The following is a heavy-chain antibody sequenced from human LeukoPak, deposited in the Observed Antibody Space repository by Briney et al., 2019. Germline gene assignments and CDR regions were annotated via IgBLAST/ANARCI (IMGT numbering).Heavy chain of an antibody. CDR3: ARGGYDYVWGSYPKQYYFDY. CDR2: ISSSGSTI. Sequence: TGGSLRLSCAASGFTFSNYGMHWVRQAPGKGPEWVSYISSSGSTIYYADSVKGRFTISRDNAKNSLYLQMNSLRAEDTAVYYCARGGYDYVWGSYPKQYYFDYWGQGTLVTVSS. D-gene: IGHD3-16*02. J-gene: IGHJ4*02. CDR1: GFTFSNYG. V-gene: IGHV3-48*04.